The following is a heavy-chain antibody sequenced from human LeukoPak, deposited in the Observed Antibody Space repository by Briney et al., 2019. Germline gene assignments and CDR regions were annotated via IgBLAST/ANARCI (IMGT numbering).Heavy chain of an antibody. D-gene: IGHD6-13*01. CDR2: IHSTGSST. CDR1: GFTFQNYQ. CDR3: AITANFAAGYYIDY. J-gene: IGHJ4*02. V-gene: IGHV3-21*05. Sequence: GGSLRLSCVGSGFTFQNYQMNWARQAPGKGLEGMSYIHSTGSSTYYADSVKGRFTISRDNAKNSLYLQMNSLRAKDRAVYYCAITANFAAGYYIDYWGQGTLVTVSS.